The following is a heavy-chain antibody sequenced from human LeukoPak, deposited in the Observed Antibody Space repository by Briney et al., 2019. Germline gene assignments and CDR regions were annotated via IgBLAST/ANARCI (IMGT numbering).Heavy chain of an antibody. CDR1: GYSISSVYF. CDR3: ARNGGYGKFDY. D-gene: IGHD1-26*01. Sequence: SETLSPTCAVSGYSISSVYFWGWLRRPPGKRLEWIGTIDHSGSTYYNPSLKSRVTMSVDTSKNQLSLNLSSVTAADTAFYYCARNGGYGKFDYWGQGTLVTVSS. V-gene: IGHV4-38-2*01. J-gene: IGHJ4*02. CDR2: IDHSGST.